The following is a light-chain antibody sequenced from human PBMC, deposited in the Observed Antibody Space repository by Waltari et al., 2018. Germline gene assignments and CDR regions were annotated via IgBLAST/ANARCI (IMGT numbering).Light chain of an antibody. CDR3: QSYDSSLSRV. V-gene: IGLV1-40*01. CDR1: SSKIGPGSD. CDR2: DNS. Sequence: QSVLTQPPSVSGAPGQRVPISCTGSSSKIGPGSDVHWYQQLPGTAPKLLIYDNSNRPSGVPDRFSGSKSGTSASLAITGLQAEDEADYYCQSYDSSLSRVFGTGTKVIVL. J-gene: IGLJ1*01.